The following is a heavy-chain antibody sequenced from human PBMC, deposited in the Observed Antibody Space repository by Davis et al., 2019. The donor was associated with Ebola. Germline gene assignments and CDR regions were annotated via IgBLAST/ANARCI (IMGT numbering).Heavy chain of an antibody. D-gene: IGHD1-26*01. V-gene: IGHV4-39*01. Sequence: SETLSLTCSVSGGSISSNSYYWGWIRQPPGKGLEWIGSIHYSESTYHNPSLKSRVTISVDTSKNQFSLKLSSVTAADTAVYYCARPAVGATDAIDYWGQGTLVTVSS. J-gene: IGHJ4*02. CDR2: IHYSEST. CDR3: ARPAVGATDAIDY. CDR1: GGSISSNSYY.